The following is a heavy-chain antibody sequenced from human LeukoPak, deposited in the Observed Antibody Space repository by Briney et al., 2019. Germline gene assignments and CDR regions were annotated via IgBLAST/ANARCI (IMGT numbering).Heavy chain of an antibody. D-gene: IGHD6-13*01. V-gene: IGHV3-49*04. CDR2: ISNQAYGQTP. Sequence: GRSLRLSCTASGFNLGDYGMTWVRQAPRKGLEWVGFISNQAYGQTPQYAPSVKGRFTISKDISKTVAYLQMNSLKTEDTAVYYCARRFRIAASGIHFDYWGRGTLVTVSS. J-gene: IGHJ4*02. CDR1: GFNLGDYG. CDR3: ARRFRIAASGIHFDY.